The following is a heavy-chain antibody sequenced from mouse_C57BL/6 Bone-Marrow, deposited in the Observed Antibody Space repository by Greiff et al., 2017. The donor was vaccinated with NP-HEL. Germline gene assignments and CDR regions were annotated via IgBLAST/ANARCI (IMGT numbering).Heavy chain of an antibody. Sequence: VQLQQPGAELVKPGASVKLSCKASGYTFTSYWMHWVKQSHGKSLEWIGVINPYNGGTSYNQKFKGKATLTVDKSSSTAYMELNSLTSEDSAVYYCARAYYYGSSYFDYWGQGTTLTVSS. V-gene: IGHV1-19*01. CDR1: GYTFTSYW. CDR3: ARAYYYGSSYFDY. CDR2: INPYNGGT. J-gene: IGHJ2*01. D-gene: IGHD1-1*01.